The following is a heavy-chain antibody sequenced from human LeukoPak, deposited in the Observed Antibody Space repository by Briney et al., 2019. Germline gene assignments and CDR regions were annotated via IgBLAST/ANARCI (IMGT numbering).Heavy chain of an antibody. V-gene: IGHV3-23*01. J-gene: IGHJ5*02. D-gene: IGHD2-15*01. CDR1: GFTFNNFA. CDR2: ISGSGGST. CDR3: AKDLGYCSGGSCYDAFDP. Sequence: GGSLRLSCAASGFTFNNFAMSWVRQAPGKGLEWVSAISGSGGSTYYADSVKGRFTISRDNSKNTLYLQMNSLRAEDTAVYYCAKDLGYCSGGSCYDAFDPWGQGTLVTVSS.